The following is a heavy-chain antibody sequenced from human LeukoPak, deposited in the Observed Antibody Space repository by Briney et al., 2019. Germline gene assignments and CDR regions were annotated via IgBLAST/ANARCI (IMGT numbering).Heavy chain of an antibody. Sequence: GGSLRLSCAASGFTFSSYAMHWVRQAPGKGLEWVAVISYDGSNKYYADSVKGRFTISRDNSKNTLYLQMNSLRAEDTAVYYCARDSAITFGGVFDYWGQGTLVTVSS. CDR2: ISYDGSNK. V-gene: IGHV3-30*04. D-gene: IGHD3-16*01. J-gene: IGHJ4*02. CDR3: ARDSAITFGGVFDY. CDR1: GFTFSSYA.